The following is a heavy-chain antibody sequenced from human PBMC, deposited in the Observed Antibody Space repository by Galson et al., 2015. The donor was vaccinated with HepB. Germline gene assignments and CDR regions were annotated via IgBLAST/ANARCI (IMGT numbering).Heavy chain of an antibody. D-gene: IGHD3/OR15-3a*01. CDR3: ARADWFGALDI. V-gene: IGHV4-34*01. Sequence: EILSLSCTVYGRSFSSYYWTWSRQPPGRGLELTGEIYNTGSTTYNPSLQSRVTFSVDTFKNEFSLKLNSVTAADTTMYYCARADWFGALDIWGQGTMVTVSS. J-gene: IGHJ3*02. CDR1: GRSFSSYY. CDR2: IYNTGST.